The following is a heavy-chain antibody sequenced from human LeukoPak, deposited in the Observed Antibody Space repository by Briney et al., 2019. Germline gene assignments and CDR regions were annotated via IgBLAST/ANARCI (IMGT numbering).Heavy chain of an antibody. CDR2: ISYDATNK. Sequence: PGRSLRLSCAASGFTFSYYGIHWVRQAPGKGLEWVEVISYDATNKYYTDSVKGRFTISRDNSKNTLYLQMNSLRAEDTAVYYCARDEIVVVITFSAFDIWGQGTMVTVSS. D-gene: IGHD3-22*01. CDR3: ARDEIVVVITFSAFDI. J-gene: IGHJ3*02. CDR1: GFTFSYYG. V-gene: IGHV3-30*03.